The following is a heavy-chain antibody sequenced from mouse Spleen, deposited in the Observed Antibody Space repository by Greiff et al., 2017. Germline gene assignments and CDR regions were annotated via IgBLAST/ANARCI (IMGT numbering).Heavy chain of an antibody. V-gene: IGHV1-55*01. CDR1: GYNFTSYW. CDR3: ARRHYGSSFDY. Sequence: QVQLQQPGAELVKPGTSVKLSCKASGYNFTSYWINWVKLRPGQGLEWIGDIYPGSGSTNYNEKFKSKATLTVDTSSSTAYMQLSSLASEDSALYYCARRHYGSSFDYWGQGTTLTVAS. J-gene: IGHJ2*01. D-gene: IGHD1-1*01. CDR2: IYPGSGST.